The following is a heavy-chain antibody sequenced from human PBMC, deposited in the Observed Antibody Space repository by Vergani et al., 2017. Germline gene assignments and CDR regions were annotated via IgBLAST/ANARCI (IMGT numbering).Heavy chain of an antibody. CDR1: GFTFSSYD. CDR3: ANLPVYYYDSSGYYPVSDY. Sequence: QVQLVESGGGVVQPGGSLRLSCAASGFTFSSYDMHWVRQAPGKGLDWVAFIRFDGNNKYYADSVKGRFTISRDNSKNTLYLQMNSLRAQDTAVYYCANLPVYYYDSSGYYPVSDYWGQGTLVTVSS. V-gene: IGHV3-30*02. CDR2: IRFDGNNK. J-gene: IGHJ4*02. D-gene: IGHD3-22*01.